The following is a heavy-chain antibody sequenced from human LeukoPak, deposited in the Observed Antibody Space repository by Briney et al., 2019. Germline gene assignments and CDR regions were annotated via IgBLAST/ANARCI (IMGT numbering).Heavy chain of an antibody. CDR1: GGTFSSYA. J-gene: IGHJ4*02. CDR3: ARGPANYGSGSYRDY. CDR2: IIPILGIA. V-gene: IGHV1-69*04. Sequence: SVKVSCMASGGTFSSYAISWVRQAPGQGLEWMGRIIPILGIANYAQKFQGRVTITADKSTSTAYMELSSLRSEDTAVYYCARGPANYGSGSYRDYWGQGTLVTVSS. D-gene: IGHD3-10*01.